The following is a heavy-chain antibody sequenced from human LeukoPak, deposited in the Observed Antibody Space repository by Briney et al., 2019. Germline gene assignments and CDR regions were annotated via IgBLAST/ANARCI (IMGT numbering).Heavy chain of an antibody. Sequence: GGSLRLSCAASGFTFGSYSMNWVRQAPGKGLEWVSSISSSSSYIYYADSVKGRFTISRDNAKNSLYLQMNSLRAEDTAVYYCARDNPTSNYYDSSGKYRGDYWGQGTLVTVSS. D-gene: IGHD3-22*01. J-gene: IGHJ4*02. CDR2: ISSSSSYI. CDR1: GFTFGSYS. CDR3: ARDNPTSNYYDSSGKYRGDY. V-gene: IGHV3-21*01.